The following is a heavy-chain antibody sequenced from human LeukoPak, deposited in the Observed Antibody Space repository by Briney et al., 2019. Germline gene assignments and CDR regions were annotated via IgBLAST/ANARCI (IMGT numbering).Heavy chain of an antibody. CDR3: ARFGVWFGELAGYYMDV. CDR2: IYASGRT. D-gene: IGHD3-10*01. CDR1: GGSISSGSYY. Sequence: TSETLSLTCTVSGGSISSGSYYWTWIRQPAGKGLEWIGRIYASGRTNYNPSLKSRVTISLDTSKNHFSLKLSSVTAADTAVYYCARFGVWFGELAGYYMDVWGKGTTVTISS. J-gene: IGHJ6*03. V-gene: IGHV4-61*02.